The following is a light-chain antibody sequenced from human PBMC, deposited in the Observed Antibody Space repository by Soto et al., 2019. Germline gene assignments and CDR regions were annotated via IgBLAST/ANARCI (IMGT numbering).Light chain of an antibody. CDR3: CSYAGSSYYV. CDR1: SSDVVSYNL. Sequence: QSALTQPASVSGSPGQSITISCTGTSSDVVSYNLVSWYQQHPGKAPKLMIYEGSKRPSGVSNRFSGSKSGNTASLTISGLQAEDEADYYCCSYAGSSYYVFGTGTKLTVL. J-gene: IGLJ1*01. V-gene: IGLV2-23*01. CDR2: EGS.